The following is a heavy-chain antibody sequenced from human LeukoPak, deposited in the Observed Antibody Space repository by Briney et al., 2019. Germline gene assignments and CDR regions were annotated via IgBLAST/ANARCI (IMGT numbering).Heavy chain of an antibody. Sequence: GGSLRLSCAASRFTSSTYWMNWVRQAPGKGLEWVANIEEDGTEKNYVESVKGRFTISRDNAKNSLYLQTNSLRAEDTAVYYCARAGQEWFGELGFDQWGQGTLVIVSS. J-gene: IGHJ4*02. D-gene: IGHD3-10*01. CDR1: RFTSSTYW. V-gene: IGHV3-7*01. CDR3: ARAGQEWFGELGFDQ. CDR2: IEEDGTEK.